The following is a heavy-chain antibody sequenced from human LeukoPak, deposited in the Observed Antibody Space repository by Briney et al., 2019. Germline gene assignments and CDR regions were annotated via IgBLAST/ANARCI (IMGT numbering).Heavy chain of an antibody. V-gene: IGHV5-51*01. CDR1: GYNLAIYW. CDR3: ARRYGGDFDY. CDR2: IYPSDSDT. J-gene: IGHJ4*02. Sequence: GESLKISCKGSGYNLAIYWIGWVRQMPGKGLEWVGIIYPSDSDTTYSPSFQGQVTISADKSINTAYLQWSSLKASDTAIYYCARRYGGDFDYWGQGTPVTVSS. D-gene: IGHD4-23*01.